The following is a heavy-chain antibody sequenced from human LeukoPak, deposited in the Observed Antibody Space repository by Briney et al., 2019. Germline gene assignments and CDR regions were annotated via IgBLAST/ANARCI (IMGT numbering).Heavy chain of an antibody. Sequence: ASVKVSCKASGYTFTSYYMHWVRQAPGQGLEWMGIINPSGGSTSYAQKFQGRVTMTRDTSTSTVYTKLSSLRSEDTAVYYCAKVAASSGELLWDLDYWGQGTLVTVSS. V-gene: IGHV1-46*03. J-gene: IGHJ4*02. CDR3: AKVAASSGELLWDLDY. CDR1: GYTFTSYY. CDR2: INPSGGST. D-gene: IGHD3-10*01.